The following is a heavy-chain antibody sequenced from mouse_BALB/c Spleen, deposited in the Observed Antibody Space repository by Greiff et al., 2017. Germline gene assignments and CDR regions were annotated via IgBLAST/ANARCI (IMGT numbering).Heavy chain of an antibody. CDR2: IYPGDGST. J-gene: IGHJ3*01. Sequence: VQLQQSGGELVKPGALVKISCTASGYTFTSYDIHWVQQRPGQGLEWIGWIYPGDGSTKYNEKFKGKGTLTADKSSSTAYMQLSSLTSENSAVYFCARAGDDDAGRYAMDYWGQGTLVTVSA. D-gene: IGHD2-4*01. CDR3: ARAGDDDAGRYAMDY. CDR1: GYTFTSYD. V-gene: IGHV1S56*01.